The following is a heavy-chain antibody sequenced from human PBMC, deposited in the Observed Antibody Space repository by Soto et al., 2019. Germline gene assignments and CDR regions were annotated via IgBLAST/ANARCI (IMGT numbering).Heavy chain of an antibody. CDR2: ISYDGSNK. CDR1: GFTFSSYG. J-gene: IGHJ6*02. V-gene: IGHV3-30*03. CDR3: ACHDYGDYEGTYYYGMDV. D-gene: IGHD4-17*01. Sequence: GGSLRLSCAASGFTFSSYGMHWVRQAPGKGLEWVAVISYDGSNKYYADSVKGRFTISRDNSKNTLYLQMNSLRAEDTAVYYCACHDYGDYEGTYYYGMDVWGQGTTVTVSS.